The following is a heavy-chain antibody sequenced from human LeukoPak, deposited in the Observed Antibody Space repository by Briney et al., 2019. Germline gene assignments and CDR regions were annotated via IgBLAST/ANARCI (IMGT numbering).Heavy chain of an antibody. CDR2: ISGSGGST. V-gene: IGHV3-23*01. CDR3: AKDSDWAFDY. J-gene: IGHJ4*02. CDR1: VFTFSSYA. Sequence: EGSLRLSCAASVFTFSSYAMSGVRQAPGKGRECGSAISGSGGSTDCADSVKGRFTISRDTSKNTLYLQMNSLTAEDTAVYYCAKDSDWAFDYWGQGTLVTVSS. D-gene: IGHD3/OR15-3a*01.